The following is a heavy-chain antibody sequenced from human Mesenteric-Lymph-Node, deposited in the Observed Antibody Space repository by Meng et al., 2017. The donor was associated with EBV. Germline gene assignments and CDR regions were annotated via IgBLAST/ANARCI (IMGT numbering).Heavy chain of an antibody. CDR1: GDSVSSHEFS. CDR3: ARGGDYHDY. V-gene: IGHV4-30-2*01. CDR2: IYHAGAT. Sequence: QVQLQESGSGLVKPSQTLSLTCVVSGDSVSSHEFSWSGIRQPPGKGLEWIGFIYHAGATNYNPSLKSRVTLSIDKSQNQFSLRLSSVSAADTAVYYCARGGDYHDYWGQGILVTVSS. J-gene: IGHJ4*02.